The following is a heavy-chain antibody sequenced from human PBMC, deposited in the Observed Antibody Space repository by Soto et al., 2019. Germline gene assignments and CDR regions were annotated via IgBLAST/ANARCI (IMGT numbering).Heavy chain of an antibody. D-gene: IGHD6-13*01. J-gene: IGHJ6*03. CDR1: GYTFTSYD. V-gene: IGHV1-8*01. CDR2: MNPNSGNT. CDR3: AREWGGIAAACTTRYYYYYMDV. Sequence: QVQLVQSGAEVKKPGASVKVSCKASGYTFTSYDINWVRQATGQGLEWMGWMNPNSGNTGYAQKFQGRVTMTRNTSISTAYMELSSLRSEDTAVYYCAREWGGIAAACTTRYYYYYMDVWGKGTTVTVSS.